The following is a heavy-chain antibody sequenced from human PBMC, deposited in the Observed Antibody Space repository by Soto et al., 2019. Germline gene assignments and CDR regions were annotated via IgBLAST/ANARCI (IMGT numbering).Heavy chain of an antibody. CDR2: INHSGST. Sequence: AXGTLSLTCAVYGGSFSGYYWSGIRQPPGKGLEWIGEINHSGSTNYNPSLKSRVTISVDTSKNQFSLKLSSVTAADTAVYYCARGKTAGFYYYYGMDVWGQGTTVTVSS. J-gene: IGHJ6*02. D-gene: IGHD6-13*01. V-gene: IGHV4-34*01. CDR1: GGSFSGYY. CDR3: ARGKTAGFYYYYGMDV.